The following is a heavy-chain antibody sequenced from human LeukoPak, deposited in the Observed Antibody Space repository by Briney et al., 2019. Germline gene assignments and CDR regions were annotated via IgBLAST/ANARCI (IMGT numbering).Heavy chain of an antibody. CDR3: ARDRLFSYYDYVWGSENWFDP. Sequence: GASVKVSCKASGYTFTGYYMHWVRQAPGQGLEWMGRINPNSGGTNYAQKFQGRVTMTRDTSISTAYMELSRLRSDDTAVYYCARDRLFSYYDYVWGSENWFDPWGQGTPVTVSS. CDR1: GYTFTGYY. J-gene: IGHJ5*02. CDR2: INPNSGGT. D-gene: IGHD3-16*01. V-gene: IGHV1-2*06.